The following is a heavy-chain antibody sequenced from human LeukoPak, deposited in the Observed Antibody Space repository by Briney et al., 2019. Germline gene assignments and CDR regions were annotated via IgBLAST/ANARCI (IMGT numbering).Heavy chain of an antibody. Sequence: SETLSLTCAVSGYSITSSSWWGWIRQPPGKGLEWIGYIYHSGTTYYNPSLQSRVTISVDTSKNQFSLKLSSVTAADTAVYYCARECYGSGYYFDYWGQGTLVTVSS. V-gene: IGHV4-28*03. D-gene: IGHD3-10*01. CDR2: IYHSGTT. J-gene: IGHJ4*02. CDR3: ARECYGSGYYFDY. CDR1: GYSITSSSW.